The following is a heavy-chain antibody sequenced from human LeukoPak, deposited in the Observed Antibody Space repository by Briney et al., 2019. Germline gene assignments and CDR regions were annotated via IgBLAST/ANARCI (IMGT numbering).Heavy chain of an antibody. CDR3: AAGYSYGQGDY. V-gene: IGHV3-9*01. CDR1: GFTFDDYA. D-gene: IGHD5-18*01. J-gene: IGHJ4*02. CDR2: ISWNSGSI. Sequence: GGSLRLSCAASGFTFDDYAMHWVRQAPGKGLEGVSGISWNSGSIGYADSVKGRFTISRDNAKNSLYLQMNSLRAEDTALYYCAAGYSYGQGDYWGQGTLVTISS.